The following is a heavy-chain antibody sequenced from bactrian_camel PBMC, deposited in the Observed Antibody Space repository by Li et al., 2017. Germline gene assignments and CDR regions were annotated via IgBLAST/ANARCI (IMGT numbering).Heavy chain of an antibody. D-gene: IGHD6*01. J-gene: IGHJ4*01. CDR1: YFPYDTNNR. CDR3: AASISDVAVGHGLTVSSGRFKRRASREDCTVQTVFNH. V-gene: IGHV3S54*01. CDR2: ISPASGRR. Sequence: HVQLVESGGASVHTGGSLRLSCLALYFPYDTNNRMGWFRQVPGKEREGVAAISPASGRRYYGDSVKGRFTISQDNFKGTMFLEMDSLKPEDTAMYYCAASISDVAVGHGLTVSSGRFKRRASREDCTVQTVFNHWGQGTQVTVS.